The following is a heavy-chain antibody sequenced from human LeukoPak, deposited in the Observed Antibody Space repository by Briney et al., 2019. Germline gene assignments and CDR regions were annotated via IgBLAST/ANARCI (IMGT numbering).Heavy chain of an antibody. J-gene: IGHJ4*02. CDR1: GGSFGGYY. V-gene: IGHV4-34*01. CDR2: INHSGST. Sequence: SETLSLTCAVYGGSFGGYYWSWIRQPPGKGLEWIGEINHSGSTNYNPSLKSRVTISVDTSKNQFSLKLSSVTAADTAVYYCASRKSSSGWYGTFDYWGQGTLVTVSS. CDR3: ASRKSSSGWYGTFDY. D-gene: IGHD6-19*01.